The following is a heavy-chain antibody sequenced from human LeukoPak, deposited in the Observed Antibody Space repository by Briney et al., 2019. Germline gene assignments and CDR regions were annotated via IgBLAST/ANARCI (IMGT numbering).Heavy chain of an antibody. CDR2: IIPIFGTA. D-gene: IGHD2-8*02. J-gene: IGHJ4*02. V-gene: IGHV1-69*13. CDR1: GGTFSSYA. Sequence: SVKVSCKASGGTFSSYAISWVRQAPGQVLEWMGGIIPIFGTANYAQKFQGRVTITADESTSTAYMELSSLRSDDTAIYYCARRTGTFSTHFDFWGPGTLVTVSS. CDR3: ARRTGTFSTHFDF.